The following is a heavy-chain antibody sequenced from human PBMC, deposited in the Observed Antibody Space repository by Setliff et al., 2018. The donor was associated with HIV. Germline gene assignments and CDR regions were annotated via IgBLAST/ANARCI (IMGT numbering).Heavy chain of an antibody. Sequence: GGSLRLSCAASGFTFDDYAMHWVRQAPGKGLEWGSGISWNSGSIGYADSVKGRFTISRDNAKNSLYLQMNSLRAEDTALYYCAKDTIVGAFDIWGQGTMVTVSS. V-gene: IGHV3-9*01. J-gene: IGHJ3*02. CDR2: ISWNSGSI. CDR1: GFTFDDYA. CDR3: AKDTIVGAFDI. D-gene: IGHD1-26*01.